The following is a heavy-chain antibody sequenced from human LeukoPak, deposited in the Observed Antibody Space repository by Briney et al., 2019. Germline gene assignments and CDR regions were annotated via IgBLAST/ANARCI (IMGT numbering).Heavy chain of an antibody. Sequence: GESLKISCKASGYTFTSFFIGWVRQMPGQGLEWMRIIYTGDSDTRYSPSFQGQVTISVDKSISTAYLQWRSLKASDTAIYYCARPITGAGTDLGYWGQGTLVTVSS. CDR1: GYTFTSFF. CDR2: IYTGDSDT. V-gene: IGHV5-51*01. J-gene: IGHJ4*02. D-gene: IGHD6-13*01. CDR3: ARPITGAGTDLGY.